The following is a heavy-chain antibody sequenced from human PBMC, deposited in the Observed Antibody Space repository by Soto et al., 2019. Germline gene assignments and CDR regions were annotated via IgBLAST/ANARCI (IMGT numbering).Heavy chain of an antibody. D-gene: IGHD3-10*01. Sequence: SETLSLTCTVSGGSISSGDYYWSWIHQPPGKGLEWIGYIYYSGSTYYNPSLKSRVTISVDTSKNQFSLKLSSVTAADTAVYYCARGRYGSGSYSPYYYYGMDVWGQGTTVTVSS. CDR2: IYYSGST. CDR1: GGSISSGDYY. V-gene: IGHV4-30-4*01. J-gene: IGHJ6*02. CDR3: ARGRYGSGSYSPYYYYGMDV.